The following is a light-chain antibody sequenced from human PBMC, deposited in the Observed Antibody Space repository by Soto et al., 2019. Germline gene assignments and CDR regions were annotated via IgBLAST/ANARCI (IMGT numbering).Light chain of an antibody. V-gene: IGKV3-20*01. CDR2: GAS. Sequence: EIVFTQSPDTLSLSPGERATLSCRASQSVSSSDLAWYQQKPGQAPRLLIYGASSRATGIPDRFSGRGSGNNFPFNLSRLEPKDFPVYYCQQYGSSPPEQFGQGTKVEIK. CDR3: QQYGSSPPEQ. J-gene: IGKJ1*01. CDR1: QSVSSSD.